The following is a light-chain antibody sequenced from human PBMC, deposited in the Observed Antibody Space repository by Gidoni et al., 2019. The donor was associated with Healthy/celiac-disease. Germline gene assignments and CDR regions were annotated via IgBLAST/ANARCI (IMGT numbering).Light chain of an antibody. CDR2: DVS. J-gene: IGLJ2*01. CDR3: NSYTSISTLI. CDR1: SSDVARYNF. V-gene: IGLV2-14*03. Sequence: QSALTQPAPASGSPGQPLNISCPGTSSDVARYNFVPWYQQHPGKAPKLMIYDVSYRPSGVSSRFSGSESGNTASLTISGLQTEDEADYYCNSYTSISTLIFGGGTKLTVL.